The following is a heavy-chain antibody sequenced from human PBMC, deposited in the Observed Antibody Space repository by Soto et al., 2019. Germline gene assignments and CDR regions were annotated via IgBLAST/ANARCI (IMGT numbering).Heavy chain of an antibody. CDR2: IIPIFGKT. CDR3: TRGAAFDI. Sequence: SVKVSCKASGGTFSSYAISWVRQAPGQGLEWMGGIIPIFGKTNYAQKFQGRVTITRDKSTSTAYMELSSLRSEDTAVYYCTRGAAFDIWGQGTMVTVSS. V-gene: IGHV1-69*05. J-gene: IGHJ3*02. CDR1: GGTFSSYA.